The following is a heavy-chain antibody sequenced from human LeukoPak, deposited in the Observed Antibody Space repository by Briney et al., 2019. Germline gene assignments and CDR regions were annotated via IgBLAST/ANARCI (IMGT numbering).Heavy chain of an antibody. V-gene: IGHV4-59*01. CDR2: IYYSGST. CDR1: GVSISSYY. CDR3: ARSSNFYFSYFDY. D-gene: IGHD3-22*01. Sequence: SETLSLTCTVSGVSISSYYRSWIRQPPGKGLEWIGYIYYSGSTNYNPSLKSRRTISVDTCKNQFSLKLSSVTAADTAVYYCARSSNFYFSYFDYWGQGTLVTVSS. J-gene: IGHJ4*02.